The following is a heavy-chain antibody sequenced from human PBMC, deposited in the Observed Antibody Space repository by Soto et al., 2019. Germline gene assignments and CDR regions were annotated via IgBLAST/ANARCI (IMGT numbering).Heavy chain of an antibody. J-gene: IGHJ4*02. Sequence: PSETLSLTFTVSGGSISSSSYYWGWIRQPPGKGLEWIGSIYYSGSTYYNPSLKSRVTISVDTSKNQFSLKLSSVTAADTAVYYCASGWETGYWGQGTLVTVSS. CDR2: IYYSGST. V-gene: IGHV4-39*01. CDR1: GGSISSSSYY. D-gene: IGHD1-26*01. CDR3: ASGWETGY.